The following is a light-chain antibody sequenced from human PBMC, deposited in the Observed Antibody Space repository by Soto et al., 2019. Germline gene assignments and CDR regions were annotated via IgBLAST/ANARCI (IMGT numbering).Light chain of an antibody. V-gene: IGKV3-20*01. J-gene: IGKJ2*01. CDR1: QTVASKF. CDR3: QQYGHSPPYT. Sequence: EIVLTQSPGTLSLSPGETATLSCRASQTVASKFLAWFQQRPGQAPRLLIYGAYNRASGLPERFSDSGSGTDYTLTITRLEPGDFAVYFCQQYGHSPPYTFGQGTRLELK. CDR2: GAY.